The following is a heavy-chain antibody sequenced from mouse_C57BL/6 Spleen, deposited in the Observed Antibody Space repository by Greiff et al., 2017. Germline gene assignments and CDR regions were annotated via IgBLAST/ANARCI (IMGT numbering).Heavy chain of an antibody. V-gene: IGHV5-4*03. CDR3: ARAYDYDLYYFDY. CDR2: ISDGGSYT. J-gene: IGHJ2*01. D-gene: IGHD2-4*01. CDR1: GFTFSSYA. Sequence: EVMLVESGGGLVKPGGSLKLSCAASGFTFSSYAMSWVRQTPEKRLEWVATISDGGSYTYYPDNVKGRFTISRDNAKNNLYLQMSHLKSEDTAMYYCARAYDYDLYYFDYWGQGTTLTVSS.